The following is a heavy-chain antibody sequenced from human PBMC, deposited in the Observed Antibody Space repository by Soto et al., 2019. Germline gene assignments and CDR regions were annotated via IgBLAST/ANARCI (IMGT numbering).Heavy chain of an antibody. J-gene: IGHJ4*02. CDR3: VRTSLVVAAATREDY. CDR2: INSDGSST. Sequence: EVQLVESGGGLVQPGGSLRLSCAASGFTFSSYWMHWVRQAPGKGLVWVSRINSDGSSTSYADSVKGRCTSSRDNAKNTLYMQMNSLRDEDTAVYYCVRTSLVVAAATREDYWGQGTLVTVSS. D-gene: IGHD2-15*01. V-gene: IGHV3-74*01. CDR1: GFTFSSYW.